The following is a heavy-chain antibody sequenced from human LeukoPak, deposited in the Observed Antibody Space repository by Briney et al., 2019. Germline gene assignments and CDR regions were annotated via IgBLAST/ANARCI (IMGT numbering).Heavy chain of an antibody. CDR2: IYHSGST. V-gene: IGHV4-38-2*02. D-gene: IGHD6-13*01. Sequence: SETLSLTCTVSGYSISSGYYWGWIRQPPGKGLEWIGSIYHSGSTYYNPSLKSRVTISVDTSKNQFSLKLSSVTAADTAVYYRARGYSSSWRGWFDPWGQGTLVTVSS. CDR1: GYSISSGYY. CDR3: ARGYSSSWRGWFDP. J-gene: IGHJ5*02.